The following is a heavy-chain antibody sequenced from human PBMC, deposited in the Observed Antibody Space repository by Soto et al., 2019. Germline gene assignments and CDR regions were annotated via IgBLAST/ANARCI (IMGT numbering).Heavy chain of an antibody. D-gene: IGHD1-20*01. CDR1: GYTFTSYG. Sequence: ASVKVSCKASGYTFTSYGISWVRQAPGQGLEWMGWISAYNGNTNYAQKLQGRVTMTTDTSTSTAYMELRSLRSDDTAVYYCARGGPRGLQYILNDDPPPLDRIDFWGQGTLVTVSS. CDR2: ISAYNGNT. V-gene: IGHV1-18*01. CDR3: ARGGPRGLQYILNDDPPPLDRIDF. J-gene: IGHJ4*02.